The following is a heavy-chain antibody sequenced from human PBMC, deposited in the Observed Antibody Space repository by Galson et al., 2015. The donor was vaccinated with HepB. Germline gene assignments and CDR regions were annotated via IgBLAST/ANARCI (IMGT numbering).Heavy chain of an antibody. J-gene: IGHJ6*02. V-gene: IGHV3-11*05. D-gene: IGHD3-9*01. CDR3: ARGPAYYDILTGYTTYYGLDV. Sequence: SLRLSCAASGFTFSNYHMTWIRQAPGKGLEWVSYISSSSDYTNHADSVKGRFTLSRDNAKNSVYLQMNSLRAEDTAVYYCARGPAYYDILTGYTTYYGLDVWGQGTTVTVSS. CDR2: ISSSSDYT. CDR1: GFTFSNYH.